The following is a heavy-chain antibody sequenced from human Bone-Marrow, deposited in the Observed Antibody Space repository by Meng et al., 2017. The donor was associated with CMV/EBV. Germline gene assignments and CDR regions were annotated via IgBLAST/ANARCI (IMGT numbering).Heavy chain of an antibody. CDR2: ISGSGGST. D-gene: IGHD2-21*01. V-gene: IGHV3-23*01. CDR3: AKVFCGGGSTSGCSQPYDPFDH. CDR1: GFTFSSYA. Sequence: GGSLRLSCAASGFTFSSYAMSWVRQAPGKGLEWVSAISGSGGSTYDADSVKGRFTISRDNSKNTLYLQMNSLRAEDTAVYYCAKVFCGGGSTSGCSQPYDPFDHWGQGTLVTVSS. J-gene: IGHJ4*02.